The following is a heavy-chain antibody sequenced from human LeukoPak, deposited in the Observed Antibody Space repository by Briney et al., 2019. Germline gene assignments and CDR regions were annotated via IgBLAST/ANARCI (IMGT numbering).Heavy chain of an antibody. Sequence: PRGSLRLSCAASGFTFSSYGMHWVRQAPGKGLEWVAFIRYDGSNKYYADSVKGRFTISRDNSKNTLYLQMNSLRAEDTAVYYCAGRYCSSTSCYSDYWGQGTLVTVSS. D-gene: IGHD2-2*02. CDR1: GFTFSSYG. J-gene: IGHJ4*02. V-gene: IGHV3-30*02. CDR2: IRYDGSNK. CDR3: AGRYCSSTSCYSDY.